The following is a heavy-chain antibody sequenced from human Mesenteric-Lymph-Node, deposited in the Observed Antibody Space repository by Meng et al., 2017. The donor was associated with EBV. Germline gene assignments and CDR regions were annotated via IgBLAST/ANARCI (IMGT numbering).Heavy chain of an antibody. Sequence: QVQLLQSGPEVKKPXXSVKVSXKTSGYTFTSYGITWVRQAPGQGLEWMGWINVYKANIHYAQKLQDRVTMTTDTSTSTAYMELRSLRSDDTAVYYCARVPIMGSTWFDPWGQGTLVTVSS. CDR1: GYTFTSYG. D-gene: IGHD3-10*01. V-gene: IGHV1-18*01. CDR3: ARVPIMGSTWFDP. CDR2: INVYKANI. J-gene: IGHJ5*02.